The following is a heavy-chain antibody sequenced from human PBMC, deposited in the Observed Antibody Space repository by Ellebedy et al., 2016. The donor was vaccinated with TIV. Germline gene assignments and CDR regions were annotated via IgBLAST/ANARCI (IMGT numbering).Heavy chain of an antibody. CDR3: ARVVSRGANDY. CDR1: GYSIRSGFC. CDR2: ICHRGST. D-gene: IGHD1-26*01. Sequence: MPSEILSLTCTVSGYSIRSGFCWGWYRQSPEKGLEWLGSICHRGSTYYKPSRQNRVPISFDTSKNHFSLRLSSVTAADTAIYYCARVVSRGANDYWGQGTLVIVSS. V-gene: IGHV4-38-2*02. J-gene: IGHJ4*02.